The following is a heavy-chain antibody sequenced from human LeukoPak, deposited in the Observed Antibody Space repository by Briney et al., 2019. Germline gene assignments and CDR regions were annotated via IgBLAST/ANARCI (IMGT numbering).Heavy chain of an antibody. CDR1: DGSTTGYY. D-gene: IGHD3-3*01. J-gene: IGHJ5*02. CDR3: ARSGRYYDFWSGYNWFDP. CDR2: VYYTGRT. Sequence: SETLSLTCSVSDGSTTGYYWSWIRQPPGKGLEWIAYVYYTGRTLYNPSLESRVTISVDTSKNQFSLKLSSVTAADTAVYYCARSGRYYDFWSGYNWFDPWGQGTLVTVSS. V-gene: IGHV4-59*08.